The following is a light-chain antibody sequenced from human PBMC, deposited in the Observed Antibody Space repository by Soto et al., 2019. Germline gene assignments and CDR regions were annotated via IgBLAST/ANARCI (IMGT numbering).Light chain of an antibody. CDR3: QQYNRAPLT. Sequence: DIQMTKSPSSLSSSVGDLVTITCRASLPISNYLAWYQQKPGQIPNLLVYATSTLQAGVPSRFSGSRSRTECTLTISRLHPEDVATYYCQQYNRAPLTVGGGTKVEIK. J-gene: IGKJ4*02. CDR1: LPISNY. V-gene: IGKV1-27*01. CDR2: ATS.